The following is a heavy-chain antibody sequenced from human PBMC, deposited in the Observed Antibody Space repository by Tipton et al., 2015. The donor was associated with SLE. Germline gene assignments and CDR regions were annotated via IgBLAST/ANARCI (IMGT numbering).Heavy chain of an antibody. V-gene: IGHV4-59*01. J-gene: IGHJ4*02. CDR3: AGGMPSGSYNY. D-gene: IGHD1-26*01. CDR2: IYYSRST. CDR1: GGSISSYY. Sequence: TLSLTCTVSGGSISSYYWSWIRQPPGKGLEWIGYIYYSRSTNYNPSLKSRVTISVDTSKNQFSLKLSSVTAADTAVYYCAGGMPSGSYNYWGQGTLVTVSS.